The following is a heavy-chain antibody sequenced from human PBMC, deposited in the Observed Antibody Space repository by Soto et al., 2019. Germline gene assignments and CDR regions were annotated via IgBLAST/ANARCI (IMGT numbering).Heavy chain of an antibody. CDR3: ARDQGIRFSVRGMDV. CDR1: GYTFTSYC. V-gene: IGHV1-46*01. J-gene: IGHJ6*02. Sequence: GASVKVSCKASGYTFTSYCMHWVLQAPGQGREWMGIINPSGGSTSYAQKFQGRVTMTRDTSTSTVYMELSSLRSEDTAVYYCARDQGIRFSVRGMDVWGQGTTVTVSS. D-gene: IGHD3-3*01. CDR2: INPSGGST.